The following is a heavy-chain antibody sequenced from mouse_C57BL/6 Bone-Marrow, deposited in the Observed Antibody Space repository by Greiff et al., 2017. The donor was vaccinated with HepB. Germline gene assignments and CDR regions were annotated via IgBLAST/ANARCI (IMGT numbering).Heavy chain of an antibody. J-gene: IGHJ4*01. Sequence: EVKLQESGGGLVKPGGSLKLSCAASGFTFSDYGMHWVRQAPEKGLEWVAYISSGSSTIYYADTVKGRFTISRDNAKNTLFLQMTSLRSEDTAMYYCASPYYAMDYWGQGTSVTVSS. CDR2: ISSGSSTI. V-gene: IGHV5-17*01. CDR1: GFTFSDYG. CDR3: ASPYYAMDY.